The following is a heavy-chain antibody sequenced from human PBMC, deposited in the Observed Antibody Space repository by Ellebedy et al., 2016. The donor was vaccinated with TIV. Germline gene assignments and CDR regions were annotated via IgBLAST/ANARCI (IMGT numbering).Heavy chain of an antibody. CDR2: IKQDGSEK. Sequence: GESLKISCGTSGSTFSNYWMTWVRQAPGKGLEWVANIKQDGSEKYYVDSVKGRFSISRDNTKNSLYLQMNSLTDEDTAVYYCARDQWLGRAYYFDSWGQGTLVTVSS. V-gene: IGHV3-7*01. CDR3: ARDQWLGRAYYFDS. D-gene: IGHD6-19*01. J-gene: IGHJ4*02. CDR1: GSTFSNYW.